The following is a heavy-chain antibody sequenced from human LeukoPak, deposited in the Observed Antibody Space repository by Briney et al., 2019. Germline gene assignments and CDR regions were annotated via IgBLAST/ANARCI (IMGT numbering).Heavy chain of an antibody. D-gene: IGHD5-24*01. V-gene: IGHV3-7*05. CDR3: ARASDPWLQLT. Sequence: GGSLRLSCAASGFTFSDYWMIWVRQAPGKGLEWVGNIKQDGSEKRYADSVRGRFSISRDNAQTSLYLQMNSLRAEDTAVYYCARASDPWLQLTWGQGTLVTVSS. CDR1: GFTFSDYW. J-gene: IGHJ5*02. CDR2: IKQDGSEK.